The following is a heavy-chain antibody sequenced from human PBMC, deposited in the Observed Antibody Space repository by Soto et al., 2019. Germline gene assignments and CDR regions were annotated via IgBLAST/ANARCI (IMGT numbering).Heavy chain of an antibody. V-gene: IGHV4-39*01. Sequence: SSETLSLTCTVSGGSISSSSYYWGWIRQPPGKGLEWIGSIYYSGSTYYNPSLKSRVTISVDTSKNQFSLKLSSVTAADTAVYYCARHFSPFPSGEYCTNGVCLNWFDPWGQGTLVTVSS. D-gene: IGHD2-8*01. CDR2: IYYSGST. J-gene: IGHJ5*02. CDR1: GGSISSSSYY. CDR3: ARHFSPFPSGEYCTNGVCLNWFDP.